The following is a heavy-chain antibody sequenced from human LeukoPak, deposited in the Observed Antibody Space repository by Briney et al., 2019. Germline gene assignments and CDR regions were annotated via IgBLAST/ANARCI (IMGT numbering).Heavy chain of an antibody. D-gene: IGHD3-10*01. CDR1: GFTFSSYS. CDR2: ISSSSSYI. V-gene: IGHV3-21*01. J-gene: IGHJ5*02. Sequence: GGSLRLSCAASGFTFSSYSMNWVRQAPGKGLEWVSSISSSSSYIYYADSVKGRFTISRDNAKDPLYLQMNSLRAEDTAVYYCARANWFGELEFDPWGQGTLVTVSS. CDR3: ARANWFGELEFDP.